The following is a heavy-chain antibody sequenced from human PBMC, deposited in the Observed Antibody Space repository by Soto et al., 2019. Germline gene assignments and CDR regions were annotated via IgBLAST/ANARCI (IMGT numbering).Heavy chain of an antibody. V-gene: IGHV5-51*01. CDR2: IYPRDSHT. D-gene: IGHD1-1*01. J-gene: IGHJ3*01. Sequence: LGESLKISCQGSGYTFTNYWIVWVRQLPGKGLEWMGIIYPRDSHTTYSPSFQGQVTISDDKSLNSAFLQWSSLKASDTATYYCARFAATSGINAFDVWGPGTMVTV. CDR3: ARFAATSGINAFDV. CDR1: GYTFTNYW.